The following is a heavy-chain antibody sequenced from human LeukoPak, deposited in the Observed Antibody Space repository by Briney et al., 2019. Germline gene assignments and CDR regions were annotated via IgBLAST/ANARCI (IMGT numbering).Heavy chain of an antibody. V-gene: IGHV3-48*03. CDR2: ISSSGSTI. Sequence: GGSLRLSCAASGFTFSSYEMNWVRQAPGKGLEWVSYISSSGSTIYYADSVKGRFTISRDNAKNSLYLQMNSLRAEDTAVYYCARRLAVAGAFDIWGQGTMVTVSS. CDR3: ARRLAVAGAFDI. CDR1: GFTFSSYE. D-gene: IGHD6-19*01. J-gene: IGHJ3*02.